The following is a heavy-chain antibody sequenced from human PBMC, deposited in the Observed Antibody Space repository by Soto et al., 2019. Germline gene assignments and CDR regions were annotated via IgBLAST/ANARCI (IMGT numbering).Heavy chain of an antibody. CDR3: ARDGRVSLYYYGMAV. CDR2: VTAFNGDT. CDR1: GYTFSHYG. D-gene: IGHD3-10*01. J-gene: IGHJ6*02. V-gene: IGHV1-18*01. Sequence: QVLLVQSGAEVKRPGASVKVSCQASGYTFSHYGITWVRQAPGHGLEWLGWVTAFNGDTTYAQNVRDRVTLTTDPSTETSDMELRSLRPDDTAVYYCARDGRVSLYYYGMAVWGQGTTVIVSS.